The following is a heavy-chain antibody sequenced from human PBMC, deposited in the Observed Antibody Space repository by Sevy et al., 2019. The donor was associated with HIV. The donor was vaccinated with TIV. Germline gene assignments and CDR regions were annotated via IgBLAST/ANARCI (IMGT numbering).Heavy chain of an antibody. V-gene: IGHV3-30*18. J-gene: IGHJ6*02. CDR2: ISYDGSNK. CDR3: AKIYYDSSGYYSARHYYYYGMDV. Sequence: GGSLRLSCAASGFTFSSYGMHWVRQAPGKGLEWVAVISYDGSNKYYAHSVKGRFTISRDNSKNTLYLQMNSLRAEDTAVYYCAKIYYDSSGYYSARHYYYYGMDVWGQGTTVTVSS. D-gene: IGHD3-22*01. CDR1: GFTFSSYG.